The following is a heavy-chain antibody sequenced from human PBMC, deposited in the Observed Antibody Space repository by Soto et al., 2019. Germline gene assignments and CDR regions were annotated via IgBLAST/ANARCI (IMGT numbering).Heavy chain of an antibody. V-gene: IGHV5-51*01. Sequence: GESLKFSCKGSGYSFTNYWIAWVRQMPGKGLEWMGIIYPGDSDTRNSPSFQGQVTFSADKSISTAYLQWSSLKASDTAMYYCARHAGQGHEYWGQGTLVTVSS. CDR2: IYPGDSDT. CDR1: GYSFTNYW. CDR3: ARHAGQGHEY. J-gene: IGHJ4*02.